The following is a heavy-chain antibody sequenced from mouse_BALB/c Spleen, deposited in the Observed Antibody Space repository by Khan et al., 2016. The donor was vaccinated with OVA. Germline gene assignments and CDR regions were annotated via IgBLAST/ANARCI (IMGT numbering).Heavy chain of an antibody. CDR2: INSGGYYT. Sequence: EVELVESGGDLVKTGGSLKLSCAASGFTFSTYGMSWVRQTPDKRLEWVATINSGGYYTYYTDNVKGRFIISRDNAKNILYLQMSSLRSEDTAMFLCTRLAYYYVSEAFAYWGQGTLVTVSA. CDR1: GFTFSTYG. J-gene: IGHJ3*01. D-gene: IGHD1-1*01. V-gene: IGHV5-6*01. CDR3: TRLAYYYVSEAFAY.